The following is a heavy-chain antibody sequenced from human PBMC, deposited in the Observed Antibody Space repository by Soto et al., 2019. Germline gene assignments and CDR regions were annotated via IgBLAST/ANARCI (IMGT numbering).Heavy chain of an antibody. CDR2: ISGSGGST. Sequence: TGGSLRLSCAASGFTFSSYAMSWVRQAPGKGLEWVSAISGSGGSTYYADSVKGRFTISRDNSKNTLYLQMNSLRAEDTAVYYCAKAYCGGDCYYSPFDYWGQGTLVTVAS. D-gene: IGHD2-21*02. CDR3: AKAYCGGDCYYSPFDY. J-gene: IGHJ4*02. CDR1: GFTFSSYA. V-gene: IGHV3-23*01.